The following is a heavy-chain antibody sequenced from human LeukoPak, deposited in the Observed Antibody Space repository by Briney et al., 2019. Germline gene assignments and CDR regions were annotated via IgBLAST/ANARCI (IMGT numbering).Heavy chain of an antibody. CDR1: GFTVDSNY. D-gene: IGHD3-22*01. Sequence: PGGSLRLSCAASGFTVDSNYLSWVRQAPGKGLEWVSTIYTGGNTYYAASVKGRFTIFRDFSKNTVFLHMNSLRAEDTAMYYCARDDDSGYYDYFDYWGQGALVTVSS. CDR3: ARDDDSGYYDYFDY. CDR2: IYTGGNT. J-gene: IGHJ4*02. V-gene: IGHV3-53*01.